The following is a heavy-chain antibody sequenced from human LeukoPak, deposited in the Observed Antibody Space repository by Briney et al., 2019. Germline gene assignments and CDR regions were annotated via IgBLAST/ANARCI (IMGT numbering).Heavy chain of an antibody. CDR2: INHSGST. CDR3: ARGRFLEPFDI. D-gene: IGHD3-3*01. Sequence: PSETLSLTCTVSGGSISSSSYYWSWIRQPPGKGLEWIGEINHSGSTNYNPSLKSRVTISVDTSKNQFSLKLSSVTAADTAVYYCARGRFLEPFDIWGQGTMVTVSS. J-gene: IGHJ3*02. V-gene: IGHV4-39*07. CDR1: GGSISSSSYY.